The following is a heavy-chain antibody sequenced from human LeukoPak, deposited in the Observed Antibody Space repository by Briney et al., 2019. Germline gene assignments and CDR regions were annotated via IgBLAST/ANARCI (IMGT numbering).Heavy chain of an antibody. CDR2: ISSSSSTI. D-gene: IGHD3-10*01. CDR1: GFTFSSYS. Sequence: GGSLRLSCAASGFTFSSYSMNWVRQAPGKGLEWVSYISSSSSTIYYADSVKGRFTISRDNAKNSLYLQMNSLRAEDTAVYYCARAYYYGSGRPLLGYWGQGTPVTVSS. CDR3: ARAYYYGSGRPLLGY. V-gene: IGHV3-48*04. J-gene: IGHJ4*02.